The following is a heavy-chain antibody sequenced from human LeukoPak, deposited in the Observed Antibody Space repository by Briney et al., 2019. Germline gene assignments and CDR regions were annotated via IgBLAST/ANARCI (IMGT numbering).Heavy chain of an antibody. D-gene: IGHD6-13*01. J-gene: IGHJ6*02. CDR3: ARDPEQQLLRGIYYYYGMDV. CDR2: INPSGGST. V-gene: IGHV1-46*01. Sequence: ASVKVSCKASGYTLTSYYMHWVRQAPGQGLEWMGIINPSGGSTSYAQKFQGRVTMTRDTSTSTVYMELSSLRSEDTAVYYCARDPEQQLLRGIYYYYGMDVWGQGTTVTVSS. CDR1: GYTLTSYY.